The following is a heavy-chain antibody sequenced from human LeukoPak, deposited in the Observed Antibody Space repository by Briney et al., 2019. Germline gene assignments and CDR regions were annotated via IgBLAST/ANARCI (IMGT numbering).Heavy chain of an antibody. J-gene: IGHJ4*02. CDR3: TSGF. V-gene: IGHV3-21*01. D-gene: IGHD5-12*01. CDR1: GFTFSSYT. Sequence: PGGSLRLSCAASGFTFSSYTMNWVRQAPGKGLEWVSSLNSDGSDTYYADSVKGRFTISRDNAKNSLYPQMNGLTAEDTAVYYCTSGFWGQGTLVTVSS. CDR2: LNSDGSDT.